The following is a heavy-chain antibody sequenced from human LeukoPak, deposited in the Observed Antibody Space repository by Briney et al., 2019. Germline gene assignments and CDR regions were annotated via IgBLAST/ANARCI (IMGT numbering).Heavy chain of an antibody. J-gene: IGHJ4*02. D-gene: IGHD6-13*01. CDR1: GYSINSYW. CDR2: IYLGGPDS. Sequence: GESLKISCKASGYSINSYWIGWVRQVPGKGLEWMGNIYLGGPDSRYRPSFQGQVTISADKSISTPYLKWNSLKASDTAIYYCARRGHGSSWYYFDYWGQGTLVTVSS. CDR3: ARRGHGSSWYYFDY. V-gene: IGHV5-51*01.